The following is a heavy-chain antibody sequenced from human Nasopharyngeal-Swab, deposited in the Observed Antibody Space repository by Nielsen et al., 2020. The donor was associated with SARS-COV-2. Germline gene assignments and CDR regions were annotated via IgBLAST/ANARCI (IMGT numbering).Heavy chain of an antibody. V-gene: IGHV1-8*01. CDR2: MNPNSGNT. CDR3: ATYYYDSSGYLVVDY. J-gene: IGHJ4*02. Sequence: ASVKVSCKASGYTFTSYDINWERQATGQGLEWMGWMNPNSGNTGYAQKFQGRVTMTRNTSISTAYMELSSLRSEDTAVYYCATYYYDSSGYLVVDYWGQGTLVTVSS. CDR1: GYTFTSYD. D-gene: IGHD3-22*01.